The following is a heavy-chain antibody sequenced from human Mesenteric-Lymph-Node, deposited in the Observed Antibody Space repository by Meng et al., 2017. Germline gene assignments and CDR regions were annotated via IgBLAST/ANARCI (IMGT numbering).Heavy chain of an antibody. CDR3: AKVLLYSGNRDFGDY. CDR1: GFTFSTCG. CDR2: IRASDGAT. Sequence: GGSLRLSCAASGFTFSTCGMTWVRQAAGKGLEWVSTIRASDGATYYADSGKGRFTISRDNSKDTLYLHMSSLRAEDTAVYYCAKVLLYSGNRDFGDYWGQGTLVSVSS. J-gene: IGHJ4*02. V-gene: IGHV3-23*01. D-gene: IGHD4-23*01.